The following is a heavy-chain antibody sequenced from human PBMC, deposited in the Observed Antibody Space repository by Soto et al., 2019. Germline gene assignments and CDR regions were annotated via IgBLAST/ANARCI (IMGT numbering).Heavy chain of an antibody. J-gene: IGHJ6*03. CDR3: AKDRNLIDSTYYYYYMDV. V-gene: IGHV3-9*01. Sequence: EVQLVESGGGLVQPGRSLRLSCAVSGFIFDDYALHWVRQAPGKGLEWVSGLSWNSGSIAYADSVKGRFTISRDNAENSLYLQMNSLRAEDSALYYCAKDRNLIDSTYYYYYMDVWGKGTRVTVS. CDR2: LSWNSGSI. CDR1: GFIFDDYA. D-gene: IGHD3-16*01.